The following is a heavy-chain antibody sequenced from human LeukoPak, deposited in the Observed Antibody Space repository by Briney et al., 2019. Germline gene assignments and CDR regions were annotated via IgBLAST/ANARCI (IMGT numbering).Heavy chain of an antibody. CDR1: GFTFSSYA. V-gene: IGHV3-23*01. CDR2: ISGSGGST. D-gene: IGHD3-16*01. CDR3: ARDSRSGQITYYLDY. J-gene: IGHJ4*02. Sequence: GGSLRLSCAASGFTFSSYAMSWVRQAPGKGLEWVSAISGSGGSTYYADSVKGRFTICRDNSKSTLDLQMNRLRAEDTAVYYCARDSRSGQITYYLDYWGQGTLVTVSS.